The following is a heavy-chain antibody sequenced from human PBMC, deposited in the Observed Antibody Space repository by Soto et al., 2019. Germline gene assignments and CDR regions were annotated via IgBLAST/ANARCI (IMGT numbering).Heavy chain of an antibody. CDR2: IYYSGST. V-gene: IGHV4-31*03. J-gene: IGHJ4*02. CDR3: ASMGDYYDSSGYYRY. Sequence: QVQLQESGPGLVKPSQTLSLTCTVSGGSISSGGYYWSWIRQHPGKGLEWIGYIYYSGSTYYNPSLKSRVTRSVDPSKNQFSLKLSSVTAADTAVYYCASMGDYYDSSGYYRYWGQGTLVTVSS. CDR1: GGSISSGGYY. D-gene: IGHD3-22*01.